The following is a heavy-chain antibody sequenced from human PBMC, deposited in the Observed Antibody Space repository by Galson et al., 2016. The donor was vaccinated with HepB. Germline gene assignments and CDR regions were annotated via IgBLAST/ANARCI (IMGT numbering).Heavy chain of an antibody. CDR1: GDSVPADMVA. D-gene: IGHD1-7*01. Sequence: ISGDSVPADMVAWNWIRQSPSRGLEWLGRTYYRSRWFSDYAESVQGRITIHPDTSNNHFSLQLNSVTPDDTAIYFCARGRNSAFDYWGQGILVTVSS. CDR3: ARGRNSAFDY. J-gene: IGHJ4*02. V-gene: IGHV6-1*01. CDR2: TYYRSRWFS.